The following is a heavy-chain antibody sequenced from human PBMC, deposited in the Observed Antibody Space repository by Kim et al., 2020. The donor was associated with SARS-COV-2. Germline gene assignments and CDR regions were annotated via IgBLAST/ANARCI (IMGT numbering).Heavy chain of an antibody. J-gene: IGHJ4*01. CDR2: IKDRTNNYAT. Sequence: GGSLRLSCAASGFTFTTNWIQWVRQAPGKGLEWIGHIKDRTNNYATIYAASLTGRFTLSRDDANYMAYLQMDSLKVEDTAVYYCSRTGPSGGSDDFDFWG. V-gene: IGHV3-73*01. CDR3: SRTGPSGGSDDFDF. CDR1: GFTFTTNW. D-gene: IGHD1-26*01.